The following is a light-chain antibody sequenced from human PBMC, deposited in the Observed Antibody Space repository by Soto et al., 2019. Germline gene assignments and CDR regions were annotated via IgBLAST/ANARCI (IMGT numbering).Light chain of an antibody. CDR2: DAS. Sequence: DIQMTQSPSSLSASVGDRVTITCRASQGISNFLAWYQQKPGKVPNLLIYDASTLQSGVPSRFSCSGSGTYFSLNISCMQPEAVAAYYCQEYNSAPRAFGQGTKVEIK. CDR3: QEYNSAPRA. V-gene: IGKV1-27*01. CDR1: QGISNF. J-gene: IGKJ1*01.